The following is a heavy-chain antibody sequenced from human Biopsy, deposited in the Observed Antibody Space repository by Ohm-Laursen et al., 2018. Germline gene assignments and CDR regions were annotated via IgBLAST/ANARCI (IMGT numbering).Heavy chain of an antibody. CDR1: NVSFSSFY. D-gene: IGHD3-22*01. CDR3: ARDRGYYSDRTVPGYFDL. V-gene: IGHV4-59*01. J-gene: IGHJ2*01. CDR2: VYYTGST. Sequence: SETLSLTCAVYNVSFSSFYWSWIRQPPGKGLEWIGYVYYTGSTDYNPSLQSRVTISVDTSKNHFSLRLQSVTPADTAIYYCARDRGYYSDRTVPGYFDLWGRGTLVTVSS.